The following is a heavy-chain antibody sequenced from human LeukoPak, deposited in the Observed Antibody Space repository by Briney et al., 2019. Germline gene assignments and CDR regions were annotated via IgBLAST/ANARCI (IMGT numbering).Heavy chain of an antibody. J-gene: IGHJ6*03. D-gene: IGHD4-11*01. CDR3: ARAYSTYHMDV. CDR1: GFTFIDYS. Sequence: PGGSLRLSCAASGFTFIDYSMNWVRQAPGKGLQWVSFISSSSNTIYYADSVKGRFTISRDNAENSLYLQMNSLRAEDTAVYYCARAYSTYHMDVWGKGTTVTVSS. V-gene: IGHV3-48*01. CDR2: ISSSSNTI.